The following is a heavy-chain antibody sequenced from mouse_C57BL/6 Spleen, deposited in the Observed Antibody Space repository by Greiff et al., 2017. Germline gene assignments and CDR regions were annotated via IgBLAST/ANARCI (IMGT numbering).Heavy chain of an antibody. J-gene: IGHJ3*01. V-gene: IGHV1-4*01. CDR3: ARNYSHSPFAY. Sequence: QVQLQQSGAELARPGASVKMSCKASGYTFTSYTMHWVKQRPGQGLEWIGYINPSSGYTKYNQKFKDKATLTADKSSSTAYMQLSSLTSEDSAVYYCARNYSHSPFAYWGQGTLVTVSA. D-gene: IGHD2-12*01. CDR2: INPSSGYT. CDR1: GYTFTSYT.